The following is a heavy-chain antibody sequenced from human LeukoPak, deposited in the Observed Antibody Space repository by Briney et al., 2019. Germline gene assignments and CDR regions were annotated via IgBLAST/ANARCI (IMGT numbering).Heavy chain of an antibody. J-gene: IGHJ4*02. D-gene: IGHD1-7*01. V-gene: IGHV3-64*01. CDR2: ISSNGGST. CDR1: GVTFSSYA. Sequence: GGSLRLSCAASGVTFSSYAMHWVRQAPGEGGEYVSDISSNGGSTYYANSVKGRFTISRDNAKNTLYLQMGSLRAEDMAVYYCARGRGTTKLDYFAYWRRGPLVTVSS. CDR3: ARGRGTTKLDYFAY.